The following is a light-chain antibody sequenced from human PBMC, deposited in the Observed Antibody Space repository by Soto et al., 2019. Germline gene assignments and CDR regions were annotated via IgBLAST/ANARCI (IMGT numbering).Light chain of an antibody. CDR3: QQTFSIPT. Sequence: DIQMTQSPSSLSASVGDRVTITCRASQTISAYLNWYQQKPGKAPKLLMSSTSSLQSGVSSRFSGSGSGTDFTLTISSLQPEDFATYFCQQTFSIPTFGQGTKV. V-gene: IGKV1-39*01. CDR2: STS. CDR1: QTISAY. J-gene: IGKJ1*01.